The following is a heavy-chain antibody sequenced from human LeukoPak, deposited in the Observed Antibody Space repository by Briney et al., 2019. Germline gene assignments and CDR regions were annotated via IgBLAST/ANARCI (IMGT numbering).Heavy chain of an antibody. J-gene: IGHJ4*02. CDR1: GGSFSGYY. D-gene: IGHD3-22*01. V-gene: IGHV4-34*01. CDR2: INHSESTST. CDR3: ARAKKGGGYGFDY. Sequence: SETLSLTCAVYGGSFSGYYWTWIRQPPGKGLEWIGEINHSESTSTNYNPSLKSRVIISVDTSKNQFSLKLSSVTAADTAVYYCARAKKGGGYGFDYWGQGTLVTVSS.